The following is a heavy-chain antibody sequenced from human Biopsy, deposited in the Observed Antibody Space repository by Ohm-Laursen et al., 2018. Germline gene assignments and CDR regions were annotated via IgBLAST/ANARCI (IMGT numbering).Heavy chain of an antibody. J-gene: IGHJ6*02. V-gene: IGHV3-21*01. D-gene: IGHD6-6*01. CDR2: ISETSSHI. CDR1: GFSVSSYD. CDR3: ARGSSRRAREGGMDV. Sequence: LSLTCAASGFSVSSYDMNWVRQAPGKGLEWISYISETSSHIYDADSVRGRFTVARDIAKNSLYLQLNSLRVEDTAVYYCARGSSRRAREGGMDVWGQGTTVTVSS.